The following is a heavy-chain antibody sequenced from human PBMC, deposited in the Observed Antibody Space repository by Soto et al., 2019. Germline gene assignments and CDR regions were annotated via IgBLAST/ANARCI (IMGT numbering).Heavy chain of an antibody. CDR3: ASGKSSLDY. Sequence: QVHLVASGGCLVQPGGSLRLSCVASGITLSDNYMTWIRQAPGKGLEWLSYISNSDYTTYYADSVKGRFTISRDNAKKSVYLQLNGLRVEDTAVYYCASGKSSLDYWGQGILVTVSS. D-gene: IGHD6-6*01. CDR1: GITLSDNY. J-gene: IGHJ4*02. V-gene: IGHV3-11*01. CDR2: ISNSDYTT.